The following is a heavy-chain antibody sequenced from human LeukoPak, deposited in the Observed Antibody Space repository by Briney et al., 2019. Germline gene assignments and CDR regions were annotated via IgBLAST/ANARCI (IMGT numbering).Heavy chain of an antibody. CDR3: ARARYSSSQDDY. Sequence: SVKVSCKASGGTFSSYAINWVRQAPGQGLEWMGRIIPILGIANYAQKFQGRVTITADKSTSTAYMELSSLRSEDTAVYYCARARYSSSQDDYWGQGTLVTVSS. CDR1: GGTFSSYA. CDR2: IIPILGIA. J-gene: IGHJ4*02. V-gene: IGHV1-69*04. D-gene: IGHD6-13*01.